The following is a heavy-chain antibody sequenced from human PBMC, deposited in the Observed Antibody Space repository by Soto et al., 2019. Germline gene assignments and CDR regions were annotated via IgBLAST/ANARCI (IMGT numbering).Heavy chain of an antibody. CDR3: ARGGSGSYHYYYYYMDV. V-gene: IGHV1-2*04. CDR2: INPNSGGT. J-gene: IGHJ6*03. CDR1: GYTFTGYY. Sequence: GASVKVSCKASGYTFTGYYMHWVRQAPGQGLEWMGWINPNSGGTNYAQKFQGWVTMTRDTSISTAYMELSRLRSDDTAVYYCARGGSGSYHYYYYYMDVWGKGTTVTV. D-gene: IGHD3-10*01.